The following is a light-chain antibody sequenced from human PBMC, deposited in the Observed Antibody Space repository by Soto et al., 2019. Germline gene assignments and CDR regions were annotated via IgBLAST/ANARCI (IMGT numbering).Light chain of an antibody. Sequence: EIVMTQSPATLSVSPGERATLSCRASQSVSSNLAWYQQKPGRAPRLLIFAASTRATGIPARFSGSGSATEFTLTISSLQSEDFAVYYCQQRYNWPPTFGQGTRLEI. CDR3: QQRYNWPPT. J-gene: IGKJ5*01. V-gene: IGKV3-15*01. CDR1: QSVSSN. CDR2: AAS.